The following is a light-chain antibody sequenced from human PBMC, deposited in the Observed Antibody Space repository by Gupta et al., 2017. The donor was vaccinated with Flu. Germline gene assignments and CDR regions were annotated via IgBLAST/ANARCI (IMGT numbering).Light chain of an antibody. CDR2: EVI. J-gene: IGLJ3*02. CDR3: NSDTSSNALG. Sequence: SVLSQPASVSGSPGQSITISCTGTSSDVGGDYYVSWYQHHPGKAPKLMIYEVINRPAGVSIRFSGSKSGNAASLTISGLEAEDEADYYCNSDTSSNALGFGGGTKLTVL. V-gene: IGLV2-14*01. CDR1: SSDVGGDYY.